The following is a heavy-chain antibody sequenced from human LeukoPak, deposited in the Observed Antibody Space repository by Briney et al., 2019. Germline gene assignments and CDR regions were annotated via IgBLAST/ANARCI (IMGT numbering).Heavy chain of an antibody. CDR2: IYYSGST. CDR1: GYSISSGYY. V-gene: IGHV4-38-2*02. CDR3: ARDLEDYGEVQYTYYFDY. Sequence: PSETLSLTCTVSGYSISSGYYWGWIRQPPGKGLEWIGSIYYSGSTYYNPSLKSRVTISVDTSKNQFSLKLSSVTAADTAVYYCARDLEDYGEVQYTYYFDYWGQGTLVTVSS. J-gene: IGHJ4*02. D-gene: IGHD4-17*01.